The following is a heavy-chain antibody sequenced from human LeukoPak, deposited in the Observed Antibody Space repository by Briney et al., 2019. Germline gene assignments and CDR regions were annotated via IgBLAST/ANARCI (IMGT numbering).Heavy chain of an antibody. D-gene: IGHD5-12*01. Sequence: SETLSLTCTVSGGSIGTSTYNGGWVRQPPGKGLEWIGSMYYGGTTYYNPSLKSRVTLSVDTSKNQFSLRLSSVTAADSAVYFCATGKYSGYYDYWGQGTLVTVSS. V-gene: IGHV4-39*01. J-gene: IGHJ4*02. CDR3: ATGKYSGYYDY. CDR2: MYYGGTT. CDR1: GGSIGTSTYN.